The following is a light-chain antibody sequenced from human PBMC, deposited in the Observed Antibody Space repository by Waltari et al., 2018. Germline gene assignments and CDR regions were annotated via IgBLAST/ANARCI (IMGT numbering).Light chain of an antibody. V-gene: IGKV3-11*01. CDR1: ESVSRY. J-gene: IGKJ4*01. CDR3: QQRSLWPLT. Sequence: EIVLTQSPATLSLFAGERATLSCRASESVSRYLGWYQQKPGQAPRLLIYDTSIRATGVPARFIGSGYGTDFTHTISSLEPEDFALYFCQQRSLWPLTFGGGTKVEI. CDR2: DTS.